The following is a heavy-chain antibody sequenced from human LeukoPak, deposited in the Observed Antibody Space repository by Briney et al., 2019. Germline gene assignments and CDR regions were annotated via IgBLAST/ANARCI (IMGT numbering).Heavy chain of an antibody. V-gene: IGHV4-39*02. J-gene: IGHJ4*02. CDR2: IYYSGST. CDR3: ARLDRYCSSTSCYPPDY. D-gene: IGHD2-2*01. Sequence: SETLSLTCTVSGGSISSSSSHWGWIRQPPGKGLEWIGSIYYSGSTYYNPSLKSRVTISVDTSKNHFSLRLSSVTAADTAMYYCARLDRYCSSTSCYPPDYWGQGTLVTVSS. CDR1: GGSISSSSSH.